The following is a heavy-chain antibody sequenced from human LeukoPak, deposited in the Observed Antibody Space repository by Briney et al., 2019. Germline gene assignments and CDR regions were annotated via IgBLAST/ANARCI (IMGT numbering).Heavy chain of an antibody. CDR1: GFTFSNYA. D-gene: IGHD6-19*01. CDR2: IRYDGSSK. J-gene: IGHJ4*02. Sequence: GGSLRLSCAASGFTFSNYAMHWVRQAPGKGLEWLAYIRYDGSSKYYADFVKGRFTISRDNSKNTLYLQMNSLRAEDTAVYYCARESRYSSGWYYFDYWGQGTLVTVSS. V-gene: IGHV3-30*02. CDR3: ARESRYSSGWYYFDY.